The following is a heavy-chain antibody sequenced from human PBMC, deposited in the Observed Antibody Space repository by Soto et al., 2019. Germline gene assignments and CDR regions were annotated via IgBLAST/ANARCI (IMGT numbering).Heavy chain of an antibody. CDR2: IGPESGAT. J-gene: IGHJ4*02. CDR3: GRGRSGQIVVFY. Sequence: ASAKVSCKASGYTFTCHYIHWVRQAPEQGPEWMGEIGPESGATRYAQKFQGRVTMTRDTSITTVYMELKNLSPDDTAVYYCGRGRSGQIVVFYWGQGTPVTVSS. D-gene: IGHD1-26*01. V-gene: IGHV1-2*02. CDR1: GYTFTCHY.